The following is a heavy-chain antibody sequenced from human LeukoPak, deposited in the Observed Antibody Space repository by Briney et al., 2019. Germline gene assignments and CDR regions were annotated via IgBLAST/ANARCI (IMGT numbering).Heavy chain of an antibody. CDR3: ARDGGYSYGYL. Sequence: PGGSLRLSCAASGFTFSSYSMNWVRQAPGKGLEWVSSISSSSYIYYADSVKGRFTISRDNAKNSLYLQMNSLRAEDTAVYYCARDGGYSYGYLWGQGTLVTVSS. D-gene: IGHD5-18*01. CDR1: GFTFSSYS. CDR2: ISSSSYI. V-gene: IGHV3-21*01. J-gene: IGHJ4*02.